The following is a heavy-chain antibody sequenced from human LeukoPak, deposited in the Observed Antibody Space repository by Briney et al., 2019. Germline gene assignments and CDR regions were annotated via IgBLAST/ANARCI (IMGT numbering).Heavy chain of an antibody. D-gene: IGHD4-11*01. V-gene: IGHV4-39*02. Sequence: KPSETLSLTCTVSGDSISSSNYYWGWIRQPPGKGLEWIGYIYSPGSACYKPSLTSQVTLCVDTSTNYFSLQWSSVTAPDTAVYYYTKTPLRLHNWFDPWGQGTLVTVSS. CDR1: GDSISSSNYY. J-gene: IGHJ5*02. CDR3: TKTPLRLHNWFDP. CDR2: IYSPGSA.